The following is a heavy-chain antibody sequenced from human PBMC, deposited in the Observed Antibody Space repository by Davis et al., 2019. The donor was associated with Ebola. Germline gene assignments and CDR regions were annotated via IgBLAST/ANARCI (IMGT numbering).Heavy chain of an antibody. CDR3: ALKTGTTPYDWFDP. CDR1: GYSFTKYW. V-gene: IGHV5-10-1*04. D-gene: IGHD1-1*01. Sequence: KVSCKGSGYSFTKYWINWVRQMPGKGLEWMGRIDPRDSYTIYSPSFQGQVTFSADKSINTAYLQWDSLKASDTAKYFCALKTGTTPYDWFDPWGQGTLVNVSS. J-gene: IGHJ5*02. CDR2: IDPRDSYT.